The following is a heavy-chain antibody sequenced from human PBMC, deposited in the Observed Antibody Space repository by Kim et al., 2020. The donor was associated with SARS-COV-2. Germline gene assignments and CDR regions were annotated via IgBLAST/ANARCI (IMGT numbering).Heavy chain of an antibody. CDR2: T. V-gene: IGHV4-34*01. CDR3: ARALEAYGMDV. J-gene: IGHJ6*02. Sequence: TNYNPSLKSRVTISVDTSKNQFSLKLSSVTAADTAVYYCARALEAYGMDVWGQGTTVTVSS.